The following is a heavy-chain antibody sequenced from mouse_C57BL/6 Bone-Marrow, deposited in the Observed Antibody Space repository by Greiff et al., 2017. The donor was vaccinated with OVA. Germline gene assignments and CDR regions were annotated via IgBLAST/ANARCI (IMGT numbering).Heavy chain of an antibody. Sequence: EVKLMESGAELVRPGASVKLSCTASGFNIKDDYMHWVKQRPEQGLEWIGWIDPENGDTEYASKFQGKATITADTSSNTAYLQLSSLTSEDTAVYYCTTLYYSNSYYFDYWGQGTTLTVSS. D-gene: IGHD2-5*01. CDR1: GFNIKDDY. CDR3: TTLYYSNSYYFDY. J-gene: IGHJ2*01. CDR2: IDPENGDT. V-gene: IGHV14-4*01.